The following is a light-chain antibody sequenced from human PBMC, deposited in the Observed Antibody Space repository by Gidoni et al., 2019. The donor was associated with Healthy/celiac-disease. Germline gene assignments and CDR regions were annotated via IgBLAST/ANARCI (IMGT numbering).Light chain of an antibody. J-gene: IGKJ2*01. CDR3: QQLNSYPHT. V-gene: IGKV1-9*01. Sequence: DIQLTQSPSFLSASVGDRVPITCRASQGISSYLAWYQQKPGKAPKLLIYAASTLQSGVPSRFSGSGSGTEFTLTISSLQPEDFATHYCQQLNSYPHTFGQGTKLEIK. CDR2: AAS. CDR1: QGISSY.